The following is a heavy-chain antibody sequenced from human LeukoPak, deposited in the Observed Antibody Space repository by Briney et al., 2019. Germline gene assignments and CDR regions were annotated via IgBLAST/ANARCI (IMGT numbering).Heavy chain of an antibody. CDR2: ISGSGGST. CDR3: AKDQCSSTSCYPKYYYYYYGMDV. D-gene: IGHD2-2*01. CDR1: GFTFSSYA. V-gene: IGHV3-23*01. J-gene: IGHJ6*02. Sequence: GGSLRLSCAASGFTFSSYAMSWVRQAPGKGLEWVSAISGSGGSTYYADSVKGRFTISRDNSKNTLYLQMNSLRAEDTAVYYCAKDQCSSTSCYPKYYYYYYGMDVWGQGTTVTVSS.